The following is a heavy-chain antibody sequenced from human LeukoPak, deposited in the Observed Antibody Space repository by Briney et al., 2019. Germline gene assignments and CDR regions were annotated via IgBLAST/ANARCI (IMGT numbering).Heavy chain of an antibody. V-gene: IGHV3-9*01. D-gene: IGHD6-19*01. J-gene: IGHJ6*02. CDR2: ISWNSGSI. CDR3: AKEAVAGTDYYGMDV. Sequence: GRSLRLSCAASGFTFDDYAMHWVRQGPGKGLEWGSGISWNSGSIGYADSVKSRFTISRDNAKNSLYLQMNSLRAEDTALYYCAKEAVAGTDYYGMDVWGQGPTVTVSS. CDR1: GFTFDDYA.